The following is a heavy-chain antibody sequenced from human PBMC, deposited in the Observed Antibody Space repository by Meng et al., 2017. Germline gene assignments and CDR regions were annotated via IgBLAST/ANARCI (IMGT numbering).Heavy chain of an antibody. Sequence: LPGSGPGPVKPSDTLSLTCTFSGGSISSSSYYWGWIRQPPGKGLEWIGSIYYSRRPSSPPSLQRRVTLSVDTSKNQFSLKLSSVTAADTAVYYCASLRIAVAGINWFDPWGQGTLVTVSS. CDR2: IYYSRRP. CDR3: ASLRIAVAGINWFDP. J-gene: IGHJ5*02. CDR1: GGSISSSSYY. D-gene: IGHD6-19*01. V-gene: IGHV4-39*07.